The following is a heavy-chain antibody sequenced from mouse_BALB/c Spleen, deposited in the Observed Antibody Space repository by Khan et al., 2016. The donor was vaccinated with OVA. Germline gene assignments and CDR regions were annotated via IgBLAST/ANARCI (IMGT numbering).Heavy chain of an antibody. CDR2: IWAGGST. V-gene: IGHV2-9*02. CDR3: ARLEDI. D-gene: IGHD1-3*01. CDR1: GFSLTSYG. Sequence: QVQLKQSGPGLVEPSQSLSITCTVPGFSLTSYGVHWVRQPPGKGREWLGVIWAGGSTRYTSALMSSMSISKDNSKSQVFLKMNRLQTDDTAMYYCARLEDIWGQGTTLTVSS. J-gene: IGHJ2*01.